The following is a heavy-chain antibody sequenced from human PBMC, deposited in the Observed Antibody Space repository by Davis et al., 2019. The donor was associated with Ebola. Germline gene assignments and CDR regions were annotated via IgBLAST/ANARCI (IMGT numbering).Heavy chain of an antibody. CDR1: GFSFDSFT. CDR3: ARDQDWGSPLYHYYYMDV. J-gene: IGHJ6*03. V-gene: IGHV3-21*01. D-gene: IGHD7-27*01. CDR2: IDGPSTNI. Sequence: PGGSLRLSCSASGFSFDSFTINWVRQTPGKGLEWVSSIDGPSTNIYYADSLKGRFTISRDNAKKSVFLQMDSLRVDDTSVYYCARDQDWGSPLYHYYYMDVWGKGTTVTVSS.